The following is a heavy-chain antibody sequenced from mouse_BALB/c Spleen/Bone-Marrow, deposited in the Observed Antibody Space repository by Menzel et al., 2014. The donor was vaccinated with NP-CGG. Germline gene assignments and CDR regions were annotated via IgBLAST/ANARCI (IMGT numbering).Heavy chain of an antibody. D-gene: IGHD1-1*01. CDR1: GFTFRSYT. CDR2: LSYGGGST. V-gene: IGHV5-12-2*01. CDR3: ARQGYYGRRAKDY. Sequence: EVQLVGTGLGFVQPGVSLKLSCAASGFTFRSYTMSWVRQTPEQRLALVASLSYGGGSTYYPATVKGRFTISRDNAQNTXXXQXXXLKSEDTAMYHCARQGYYGRRAKDYWGEATSPTVCS. J-gene: IGHJ4*01.